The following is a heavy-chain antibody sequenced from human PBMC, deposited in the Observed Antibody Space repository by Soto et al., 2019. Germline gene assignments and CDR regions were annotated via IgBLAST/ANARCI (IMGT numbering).Heavy chain of an antibody. CDR3: ARSKSRTYNWFDP. Sequence: SVKVSCKASGYTFTSYGISLVRQAPGQGLEWMGWISAYNGNTNYAQKLQGRVTMTTDTSTSTAYMELRSLRSDDTAVYYCARSKSRTYNWFDPWGQGTLVTVSS. V-gene: IGHV1-18*01. CDR2: ISAYNGNT. J-gene: IGHJ5*02. CDR1: GYTFTSYG.